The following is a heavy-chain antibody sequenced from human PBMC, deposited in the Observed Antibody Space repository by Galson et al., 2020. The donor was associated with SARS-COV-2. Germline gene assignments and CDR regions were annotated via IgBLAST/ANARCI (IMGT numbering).Heavy chain of an antibody. D-gene: IGHD3-3*01. Sequence: ETSETLSLTCTVSGGSISSGDYYWSWIRQPPGKGLEWIGYIYYSGSTYYNPSLKSRVTISVDTSKNQFSLKLSSVTAADTAVYYCARANRITIFGVVNWFDPWGQGTLVTVSS. CDR3: ARANRITIFGVVNWFDP. J-gene: IGHJ5*02. V-gene: IGHV4-30-4*01. CDR1: GGSISSGDYY. CDR2: IYYSGST.